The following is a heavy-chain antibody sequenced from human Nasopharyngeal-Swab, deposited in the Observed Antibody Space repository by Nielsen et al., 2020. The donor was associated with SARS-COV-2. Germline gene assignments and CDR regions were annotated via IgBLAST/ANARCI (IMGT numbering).Heavy chain of an antibody. CDR2: ISSSGSTI. CDR1: GFTFSSYE. J-gene: IGHJ6*02. V-gene: IGHV3-48*03. CDR3: ARDREVRGVYYYYYGMDV. D-gene: IGHD3-10*01. Sequence: GGSLRLSCAASGFTFSSYEMNWVLQAPGKGLEWFSYISSSGSTIYSADSVKGRFTISRDNAKNSLYLQMNSLRAEDTAVYYCARDREVRGVYYYYYGMDVWGQGTTVTVSS.